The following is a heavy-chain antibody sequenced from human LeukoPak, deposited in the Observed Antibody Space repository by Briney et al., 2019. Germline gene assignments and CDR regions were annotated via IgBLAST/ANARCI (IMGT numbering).Heavy chain of an antibody. CDR2: INHSGST. J-gene: IGHJ4*02. CDR1: GGSFSGYY. CDR3: ARVRWLQPIFDY. V-gene: IGHV4-34*01. Sequence: SETLSLTCAVSGGSFSGYYWSWIHQPPGKGLEWIGEINHSGSTNYNPSLKSRVTISVDTSKNQFSLKLSSVTPADTAVYYCARVRWLQPIFDYWGQGTLVTVSS. D-gene: IGHD5-24*01.